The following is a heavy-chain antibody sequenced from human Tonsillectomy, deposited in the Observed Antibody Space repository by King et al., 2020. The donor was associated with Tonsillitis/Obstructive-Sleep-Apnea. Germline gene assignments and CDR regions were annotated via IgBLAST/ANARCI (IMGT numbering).Heavy chain of an antibody. D-gene: IGHD1-26*01. V-gene: IGHV3-21*01. CDR1: GFTFSSYT. J-gene: IGHJ4*02. CDR3: SRVGEQGFDY. Sequence: VQLVESGGGLVKPGESLRLSCAASGFTFSSYTMNWVRQAPGKGLEWGSSISNIGSYIYYADSVKGRLTVSRDNAKNSLFLQMNSLRAGDTAVYYCSRVGEQGFDYWGQGTLVTVSS. CDR2: ISNIGSYI.